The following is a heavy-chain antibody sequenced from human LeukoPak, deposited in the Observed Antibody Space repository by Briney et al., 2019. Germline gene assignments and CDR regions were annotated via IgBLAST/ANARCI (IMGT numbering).Heavy chain of an antibody. CDR1: GFNFNNYG. J-gene: IGHJ4*02. Sequence: GGSLRLSCAASGFNFNNYGMHWVRQAPGKGLEWVAFIRYDRSSTFYADSVKGRFTISRDNSKTTLYLQMSSLRSDDTAVYYCAREGWFGELLYYFDYWGQGTLVTVSS. V-gene: IGHV3-30*02. D-gene: IGHD3-10*01. CDR3: AREGWFGELLYYFDY. CDR2: IRYDRSST.